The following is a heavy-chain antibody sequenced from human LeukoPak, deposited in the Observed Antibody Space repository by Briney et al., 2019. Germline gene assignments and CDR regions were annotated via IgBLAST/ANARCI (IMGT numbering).Heavy chain of an antibody. J-gene: IGHJ4*02. Sequence: PGGSLRLSCAASGFSFSSYSMNWVRQAPGKGLEWVSHISGSGGSKHYADSVMGRFTISRDNAKSSLYLQMNSLRADDTAVYYCASVWGETTAGTIDFWGQGTLVTVSS. CDR2: ISGSGGSK. CDR1: GFSFSSYS. V-gene: IGHV3-48*01. CDR3: ASVWGETTAGTIDF. D-gene: IGHD6-13*01.